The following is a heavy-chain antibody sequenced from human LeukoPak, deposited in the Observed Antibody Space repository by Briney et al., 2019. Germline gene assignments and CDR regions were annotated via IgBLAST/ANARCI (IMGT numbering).Heavy chain of an antibody. CDR1: GFTFSNYA. CDR2: ITDSGGST. Sequence: GGSLRLSCAASGFTFSNYAMSWVRQAPGGGLEWGSAITDSGGSTYYSDSVKGRFTISRDNSKNTLYLQMNTLRAEDTAIYHCAKGSSGSRPYYFDYWGQGTLVTVSS. D-gene: IGHD3-22*01. V-gene: IGHV3-23*01. CDR3: AKGSSGSRPYYFDY. J-gene: IGHJ4*02.